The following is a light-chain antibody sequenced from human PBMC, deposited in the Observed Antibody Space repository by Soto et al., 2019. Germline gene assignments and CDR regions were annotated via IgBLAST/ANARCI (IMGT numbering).Light chain of an antibody. Sequence: QSVLTQPASGSGSPGQSITISCTGTSSDVGGYNYVSWYQQHPGKAPKLMIYDVSNRPSGVSDRFSGSKSGNTASLTISGLLAEDEADYYCCSYTSSSTYVFGTGTKVTV. CDR2: DVS. V-gene: IGLV2-14*03. CDR3: CSYTSSSTYV. J-gene: IGLJ1*01. CDR1: SSDVGGYNY.